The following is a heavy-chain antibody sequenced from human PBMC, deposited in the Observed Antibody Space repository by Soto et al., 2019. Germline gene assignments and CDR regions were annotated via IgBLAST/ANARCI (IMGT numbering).Heavy chain of an antibody. V-gene: IGHV2-5*02. CDR2: IHWDDNK. CDR1: GFSLSTSGVG. J-gene: IGHJ6*02. Sequence: QITLKESGPTLVKPTQTLTLTCSFSGFSLSTSGVGVGWIRQPPGKALEWLALIHWDDNKHYSPSLKTRLTITKDTSKTPVVLTMTNMDPLDTATYYCAHRWVTEDFYYNMDVWGPGTTVTVSS. CDR3: AHRWVTEDFYYNMDV. D-gene: IGHD1-20*01.